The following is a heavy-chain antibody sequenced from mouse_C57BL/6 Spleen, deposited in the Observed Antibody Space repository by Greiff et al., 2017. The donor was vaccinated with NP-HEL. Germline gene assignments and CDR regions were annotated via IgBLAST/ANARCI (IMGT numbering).Heavy chain of an antibody. Sequence: EVKLVESGGGLVKPGGSLKLSCAASGFTFTDYGMHWVRQAPEKGLEWVAYISSGSSTIYYADTVKGRFTFTRDNAKNTLFLQMTSLRSEDTAMYYCAKYGNSPGDAMDDWGQGTSVTVAS. J-gene: IGHJ4*01. D-gene: IGHD1-1*01. V-gene: IGHV5-17*01. CDR2: ISSGSSTI. CDR3: AKYGNSPGDAMDD. CDR1: GFTFTDYG.